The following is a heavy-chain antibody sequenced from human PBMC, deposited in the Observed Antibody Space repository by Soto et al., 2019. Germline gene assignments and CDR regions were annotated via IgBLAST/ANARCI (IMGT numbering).Heavy chain of an antibody. CDR1: GGSISSSNW. Sequence: QVQLQESGPGLVKPSGTLSLTCVVSGGSISSSNWWSWVRQPPGKGLEWIGEIYHSGSTNYNPSLXXRXXISVDKSKNQFSLKLSSVTAADTAVYYCARVVGGYYYGMDVWGQGTTVTVSS. CDR3: ARVVGGYYYGMDV. V-gene: IGHV4-4*02. D-gene: IGHD2-2*01. J-gene: IGHJ6*02. CDR2: IYHSGST.